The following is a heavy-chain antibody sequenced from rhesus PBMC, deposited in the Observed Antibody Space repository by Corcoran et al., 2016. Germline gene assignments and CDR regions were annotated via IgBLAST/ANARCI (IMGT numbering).Heavy chain of an antibody. D-gene: IGHD4-23*01. CDR2: IYGGSGST. J-gene: IGHJ6*01. V-gene: IGHV4S7*01. CDR3: ARGTNTVTTKDGLDS. CDR1: GGPIRHYSS. Sequence: QVQLQESGPGLVKPSETLSLTCAVYGGPIRHYSSWGRLPPPPRTGVEWIGQIYGGSGSTYYNPSLKSRVTVSKDTSKNQSSLKLSSVTAADTAVYYWARGTNTVTTKDGLDSWGQGVVVTVSS.